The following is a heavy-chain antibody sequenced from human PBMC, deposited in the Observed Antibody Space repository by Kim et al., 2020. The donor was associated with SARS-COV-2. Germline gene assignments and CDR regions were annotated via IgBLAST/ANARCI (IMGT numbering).Heavy chain of an antibody. D-gene: IGHD5-18*01. CDR2: IGTAGDT. J-gene: IGHJ3*02. V-gene: IGHV3-13*04. CDR3: ARQELWRHAFDI. Sequence: GGSLRLSCAASGFTFSSYDMHWVRQATGKGLEWVSAIGTAGDTYYPGSVKGRFTISRENAKNSLYLQMNSLRAGDTAVYYCARQELWRHAFDIWGQGTMVTVSS. CDR1: GFTFSSYD.